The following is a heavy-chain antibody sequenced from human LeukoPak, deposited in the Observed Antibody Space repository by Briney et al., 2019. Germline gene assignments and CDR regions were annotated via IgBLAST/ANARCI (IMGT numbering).Heavy chain of an antibody. D-gene: IGHD1-26*01. CDR3: ARGNGYYVY. J-gene: IGHJ4*02. Sequence: PSETLSLTCTVSGGSVSSSGYYWGWIRQPPGKGLEWIGYVSYSGSTNYNPSLKSRVTISVDTSKNQFSLKLSSVTVADTAVYYCARGNGYYVYWGQGTLVTVSS. V-gene: IGHV4-61*08. CDR1: GGSVSSSGYY. CDR2: VSYSGST.